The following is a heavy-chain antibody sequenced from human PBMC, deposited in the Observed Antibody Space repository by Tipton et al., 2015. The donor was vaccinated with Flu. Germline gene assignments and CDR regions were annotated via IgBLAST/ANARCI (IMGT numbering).Heavy chain of an antibody. D-gene: IGHD3-22*01. CDR1: GGSISSSSYY. CDR3: ARESMIVVVIARYFDL. V-gene: IGHV4-39*07. J-gene: IGHJ2*01. Sequence: TLSLTCTVSGGSISSSSYYWGWIRQPPGKGLEWIGSIYYSGSTYYIPSLKSRVTISVDTSKNQFSLKLSSVTAADTAVYYCARESMIVVVIARYFDLWGRGTLVTVSS. CDR2: IYYSGST.